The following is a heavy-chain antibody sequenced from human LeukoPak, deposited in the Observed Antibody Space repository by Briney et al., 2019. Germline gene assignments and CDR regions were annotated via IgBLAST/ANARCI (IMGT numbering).Heavy chain of an antibody. CDR1: GFTFSSYW. D-gene: IGHD6-13*01. V-gene: IGHV3-7*01. CDR3: ARDAAAAAYYYYMDV. Sequence: PGGSLRLSCAASGFTFSSYWMSWVRQAPGKGLEWVANIKQDGSEKYYVDSVKGRFTISRDNAKNSLYLQMNSLSAEDTAVYYCARDAAAAAYYYYMDVWGKGTTVTVSS. J-gene: IGHJ6*03. CDR2: IKQDGSEK.